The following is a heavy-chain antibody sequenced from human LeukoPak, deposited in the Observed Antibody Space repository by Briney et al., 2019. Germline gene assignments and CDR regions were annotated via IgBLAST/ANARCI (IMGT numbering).Heavy chain of an antibody. Sequence: GGSLRLSCEGSAFIFSGHWMNWVRQTPGKGLEWVASIKEDGSERQYVDSVKGRFSISRDNTKGSLFLQLNSLRAEDTAVYYCARVDPIFPYYDFWSGYLKHYYYYGMDVWGQGTTVTVSS. CDR1: AFIFSGHW. J-gene: IGHJ6*02. D-gene: IGHD3-3*01. V-gene: IGHV3-7*03. CDR2: IKEDGSER. CDR3: ARVDPIFPYYDFWSGYLKHYYYYGMDV.